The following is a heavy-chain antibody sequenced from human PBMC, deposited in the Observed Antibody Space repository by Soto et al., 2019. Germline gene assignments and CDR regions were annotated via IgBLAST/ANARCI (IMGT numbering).Heavy chain of an antibody. V-gene: IGHV6-1*01. J-gene: IGHJ4*02. D-gene: IGHD1-26*01. CDR1: GDSVSSNSAG. Sequence: QVQLQQSGPGLVKPSQTLLLTCAISGDSVSSNSAGWNWIRQSPSRGLEWLGRTYYRSKWYKDYGVSVKSRVTIHPDTSKNQSSLQLNSVTPEDTAVYYCTRDQVGIDYWGKGTLVTVSS. CDR3: TRDQVGIDY. CDR2: TYYRSKWYK.